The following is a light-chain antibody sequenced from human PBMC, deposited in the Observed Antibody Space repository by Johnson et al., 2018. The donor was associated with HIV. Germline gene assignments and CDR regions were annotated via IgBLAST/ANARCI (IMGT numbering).Light chain of an antibody. J-gene: IGLJ1*01. V-gene: IGLV1-51*01. CDR3: GIWDSSLSDYV. CDR1: SSNIGNNY. Sequence: QSVLTQPPSVSAAPGQKVTISCSGSSSNIGNNYVSWYQQLPGTAPKLLIYDNNKRPSGIPDRFSGSKSGTSATLGITGLQTGDEADYDCGIWDSSLSDYVCGTGTEVTVL. CDR2: DNN.